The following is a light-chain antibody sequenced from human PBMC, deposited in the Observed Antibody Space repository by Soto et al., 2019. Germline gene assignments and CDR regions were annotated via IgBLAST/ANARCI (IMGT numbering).Light chain of an antibody. V-gene: IGKV3-20*01. CDR3: QQYGSSPRT. CDR2: GAS. CDR1: QSISSSF. J-gene: IGKJ1*01. Sequence: IGLSQSAGTLSLSPGERASLSCRPSQSISSSFLAWYQQKPGQAPRLLIYGASSRATGIPDRFSGSGSGTDFTLTISRLEPEDSAVYYCQQYGSSPRTFGQGTKVDIK.